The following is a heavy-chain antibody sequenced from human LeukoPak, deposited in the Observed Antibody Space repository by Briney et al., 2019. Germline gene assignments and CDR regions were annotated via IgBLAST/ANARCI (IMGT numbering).Heavy chain of an antibody. CDR2: IYTSGST. D-gene: IGHD1-26*01. J-gene: IGHJ3*02. CDR1: GGSISSGSYY. CDR3: ARDNGGATYNSAFDI. Sequence: SQTLSLTCTVSGGSISSGSYYWSWIRQPAGKGLEWIGRIYTSGSTNYNPSLKSRVTISVDTSKNQFSLKLSSVTAADTAVYYCARDNGGATYNSAFDIWGQGTMVTVSS. V-gene: IGHV4-61*02.